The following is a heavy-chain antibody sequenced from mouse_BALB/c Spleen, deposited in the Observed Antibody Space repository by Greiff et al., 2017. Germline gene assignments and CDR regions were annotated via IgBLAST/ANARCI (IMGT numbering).Heavy chain of an antibody. V-gene: IGHV3-2*02. J-gene: IGHJ2*01. CDR1: GYSITSDYA. CDR3: ARLGYGSSFDY. CDR2: ISYSGST. Sequence: EVKLMESGPGLVKPSQSLSLTCTVTGYSITSDYAWNWIRQFPGNKLEWMGYISYSGSTSYNPSLKSRISITRDTSKNQFFLQLNSVTTEDTATYYCARLGYGSSFDYWGQGTTLTVSS. D-gene: IGHD1-1*01.